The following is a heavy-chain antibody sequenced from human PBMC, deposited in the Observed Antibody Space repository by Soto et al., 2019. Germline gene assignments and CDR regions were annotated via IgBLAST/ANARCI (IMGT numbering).Heavy chain of an antibody. J-gene: IGHJ4*01. V-gene: IGHV1-46*01. Sequence: QVQLVQSGAEMKRPGASVILSCKASGYIFTTYSIHWVRQTAGQGLEWMAKVDPRDGSTGYAQTFRGRVSMAWDTSTGTVSMEVSSLTTDDTATYYCSRVRSSGREFDYWGHGTQVTVSS. CDR3: SRVRSSGREFDY. D-gene: IGHD6-25*01. CDR1: GYIFTTYS. CDR2: VDPRDGST.